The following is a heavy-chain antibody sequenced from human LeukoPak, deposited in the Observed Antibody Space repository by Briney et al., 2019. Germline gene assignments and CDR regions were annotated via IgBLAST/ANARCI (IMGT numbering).Heavy chain of an antibody. CDR1: GGSITSGGYS. CDR3: ARHHGSSGYSFFDY. CDR2: IYQSGST. V-gene: IGHV4-30-2*01. D-gene: IGHD3-22*01. Sequence: TPSETLSLTCTVSGGSITSGGYSWSWIRQPPGKALEWIGYIYQSGSTYYNPSLKGRVTISEDRSKNQFSLKLSSVTAADTAVYYCARHHGSSGYSFFDYWGQGTLVTVSS. J-gene: IGHJ4*02.